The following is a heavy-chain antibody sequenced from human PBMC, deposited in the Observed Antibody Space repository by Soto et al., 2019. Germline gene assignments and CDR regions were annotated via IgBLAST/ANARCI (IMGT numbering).Heavy chain of an antibody. D-gene: IGHD3-22*01. CDR1: GXSISSGGYS. J-gene: IGHJ5*02. CDR3: ARDERDYDSSGYYYWFDP. V-gene: IGHV4-30-2*01. Sequence: LSLTFAVSGXSISSGGYSWSWIRQPPGKGLEWIGYIYHSGSTYYNPSLKSRVTISVDRSKNQFSLKLSSVTAADTAVYYCARDERDYDSSGYYYWFDPWGQGTLVTVSS. CDR2: IYHSGST.